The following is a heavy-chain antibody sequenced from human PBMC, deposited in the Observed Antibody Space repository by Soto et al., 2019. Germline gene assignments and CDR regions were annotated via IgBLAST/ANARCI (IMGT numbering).Heavy chain of an antibody. CDR3: ARDGTGGPYYDWWSGPYYYYYYMDV. V-gene: IGHV1-8*01. J-gene: IGHJ6*03. Sequence: GASVKVSCKASGYTFTSYDINWVRQATGQGLEWMGWMNPNSGNTGYAQKFQGRVTMTRNTPISTAYMELSSLRSEDTAVYYCARDGTGGPYYDWWSGPYYYYYYMDVWGKGTKVPVSS. D-gene: IGHD3-3*01. CDR1: GYTFTSYD. CDR2: MNPNSGNT.